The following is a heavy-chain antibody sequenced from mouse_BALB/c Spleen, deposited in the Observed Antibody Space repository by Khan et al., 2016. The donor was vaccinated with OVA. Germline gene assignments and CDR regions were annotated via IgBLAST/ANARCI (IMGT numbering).Heavy chain of an antibody. CDR2: ISYSGST. Sequence: EVQLQESGPGLVKPSQSLSLTCTATGYSITSDYAWNWIRQLPGNKLEWMGYISYSGSTNYNPSLKSRISITRDTSKNQFFLQLNSVTTGDTATYYCARRAYYANWCFDVWGAGTTVTVSS. CDR1: GYSITSDYA. D-gene: IGHD1-1*02. V-gene: IGHV3-2*02. J-gene: IGHJ1*01. CDR3: ARRAYYANWCFDV.